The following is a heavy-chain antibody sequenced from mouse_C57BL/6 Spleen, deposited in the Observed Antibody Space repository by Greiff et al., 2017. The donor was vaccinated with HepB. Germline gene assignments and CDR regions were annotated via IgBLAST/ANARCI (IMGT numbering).Heavy chain of an antibody. CDR3: TRGGGNYGYWYFDV. CDR2: ISSGGDYI. CDR1: GFTFSSYA. J-gene: IGHJ1*03. V-gene: IGHV5-9-1*02. Sequence: EVKVVESGEGLVKPGGSLKLSCAASGFTFSSYAMSWVRQTPEKRLEWVAYISSGGDYIYYADTVKGRFTISRDNARNTLYLQMSSLKSEDTAMYYCTRGGGNYGYWYFDVWGTGTTVTVSS. D-gene: IGHD2-1*01.